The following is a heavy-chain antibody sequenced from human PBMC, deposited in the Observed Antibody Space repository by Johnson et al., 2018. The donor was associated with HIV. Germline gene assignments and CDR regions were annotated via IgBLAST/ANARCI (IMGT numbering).Heavy chain of an antibody. CDR3: TKDGVGYAGNPLPPDYFEV. Sequence: VQLVESGGGLIQPGGSLTLSCAASGFTVSAYYMSWVRQAPGTGLECVSVMYSGGDPCYADSVTGRVTISRDNSKNTLYLQMHSLSAEDSAVHYCTKDGVGYAGNPLPPDYFEVWGQGTVVTVSS. J-gene: IGHJ3*01. D-gene: IGHD4-23*01. CDR1: GFTVSAYY. CDR2: MYSGGDP. V-gene: IGHV3-53*01.